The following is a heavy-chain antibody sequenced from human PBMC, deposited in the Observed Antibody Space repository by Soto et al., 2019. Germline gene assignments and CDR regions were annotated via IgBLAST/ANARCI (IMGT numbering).Heavy chain of an antibody. Sequence: GGSLRLSCAASGFTFSSYAMSWVRQAPWKGLEWVSAISGSGGSTYYADSVKGRFTISRDNSKNTLYLQMNSLRAEDTAVYYCAKLDDFWSGYYIDYWGQGTLVTVSS. CDR3: AKLDDFWSGYYIDY. J-gene: IGHJ4*02. CDR2: ISGSGGST. V-gene: IGHV3-23*01. D-gene: IGHD3-3*01. CDR1: GFTFSSYA.